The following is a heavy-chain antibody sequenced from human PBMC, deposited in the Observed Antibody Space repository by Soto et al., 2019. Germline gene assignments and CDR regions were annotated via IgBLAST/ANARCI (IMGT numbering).Heavy chain of an antibody. Sequence: XXTLSLPCAVSGDSINSSYWNWIPQPPGKGLEWIGYIDYTGRTNANPSLKSRVPISVDNSKRQFSLRLNSVAAADPAFFSGARALWGYCGLDCYPRDVWGQGTTVTVS. J-gene: IGHJ6*02. V-gene: IGHV4-59*12. D-gene: IGHD2-21*02. CDR2: IDYTGRT. CDR3: ARALWGYCGLDCYPRDV. CDR1: GDSINSSY.